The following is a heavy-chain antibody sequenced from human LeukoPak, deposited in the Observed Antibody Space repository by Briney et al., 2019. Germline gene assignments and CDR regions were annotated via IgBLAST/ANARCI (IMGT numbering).Heavy chain of an antibody. V-gene: IGHV1-46*01. D-gene: IGHD6-6*01. Sequence: ASVKVSCKASGYTFTSYYMHWVRQAPGQGLEWMGIINPSGGSTSYAQKFQGRVTMTRDTSTSTVYMELSSLRSEDTAVYYCARGTYSSSSKNSEFDYWGQGTLVTVSS. CDR2: INPSGGST. CDR3: ARGTYSSSSKNSEFDY. J-gene: IGHJ4*02. CDR1: GYTFTSYY.